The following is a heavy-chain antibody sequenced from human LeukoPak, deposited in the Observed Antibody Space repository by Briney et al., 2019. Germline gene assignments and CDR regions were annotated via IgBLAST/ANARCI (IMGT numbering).Heavy chain of an antibody. D-gene: IGHD3-22*01. J-gene: IGHJ4*02. CDR3: YYYYDSSGANPRDY. V-gene: IGHV3-23*01. CDR2: INANGGST. CDR1: GFTFRNYA. Sequence: PGGSLRLSCAASGFTFRNYAMNWVRQAPGKGLEWVSGINANGGSTYYADSVKGRFTISRGNSKNTLYLQMNSLRAEDTAVYYCYYYYDSSGANPRDYWGQGTLVTVSS.